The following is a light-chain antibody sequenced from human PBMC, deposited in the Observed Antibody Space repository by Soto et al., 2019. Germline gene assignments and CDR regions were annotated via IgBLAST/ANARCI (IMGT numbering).Light chain of an antibody. CDR1: SSDVGGYNY. CDR3: SSYAGSNTLV. J-gene: IGLJ1*01. V-gene: IGLV2-14*01. CDR2: EVS. Sequence: QSVLTQPASVSGSPGQSITISCTGTSSDVGGYNYVSWYQQHPGKAPKLMIYEVSNRPSGVSNRFSGSKSGNTASLTVSGLQAEDEADYYCSSYAGSNTLVFGTGTKATVL.